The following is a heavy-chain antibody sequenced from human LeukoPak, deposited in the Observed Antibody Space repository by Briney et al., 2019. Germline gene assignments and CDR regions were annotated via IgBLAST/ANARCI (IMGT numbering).Heavy chain of an antibody. D-gene: IGHD3-22*01. CDR1: VYTFTGYY. CDR3: ARVSSGYYSLNY. J-gene: IGHJ4*02. Sequence: ASVKVSCTPSVYTFTGYYIHWVRPAPGQGLGWMGRINPNSGGTNYAQKFQDRVTSTRDTSISTAYMELSRLRFDDTAVYYCARVSSGYYSLNYWGQGTLVTVSS. CDR2: INPNSGGT. V-gene: IGHV1-2*01.